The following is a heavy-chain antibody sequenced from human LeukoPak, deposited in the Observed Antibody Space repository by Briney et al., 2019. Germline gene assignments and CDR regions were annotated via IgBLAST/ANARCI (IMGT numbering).Heavy chain of an antibody. CDR1: GFTFSNYW. V-gene: IGHV3-7*01. J-gene: IGHJ4*02. Sequence: GGSLRLSCAASGFTFSNYWMSWVRQAPGKGLEWVANIDPDGSETQYVGSVKGRFTTSRDNAKNSLYLQMNSLRAEDTAIYYCARIWYFGDNNWRYFDYLGQGTLVTVSS. CDR2: IDPDGSET. D-gene: IGHD1-20*01. CDR3: ARIWYFGDNNWRYFDY.